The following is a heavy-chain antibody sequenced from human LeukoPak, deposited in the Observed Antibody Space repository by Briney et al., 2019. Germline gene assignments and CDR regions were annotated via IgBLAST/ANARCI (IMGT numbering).Heavy chain of an antibody. CDR1: GGTFSSYA. Sequence: ASVKVSCKASGGTFSSYAISWVRQAPGQGLEWMGGIIPIFGTANYAQKFQGRVTITADESTSTAYMELSSLRSEDTAVYYCARMISGSSSSHDYWGQGTLVTVSS. V-gene: IGHV1-69*13. CDR3: ARMISGSSSSHDY. J-gene: IGHJ4*02. CDR2: IIPIFGTA. D-gene: IGHD1-26*01.